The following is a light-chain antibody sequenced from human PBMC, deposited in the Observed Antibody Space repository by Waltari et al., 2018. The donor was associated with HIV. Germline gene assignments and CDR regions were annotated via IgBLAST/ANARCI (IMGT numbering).Light chain of an antibody. CDR3: SSFTTSITVV. CDR1: SSDVGNHNE. J-gene: IGLJ2*01. V-gene: IGLV2-18*02. CDR2: EVS. Sequence: QSALTQPPSVSGSLGQSVTISCTGTSSDVGNHNEVSWYQQSPGTAPKLMIYEVSNRPSGVPDRFSGSKSGNTASLTISGLQAEDEADYYCSSFTTSITVVFGGGTKLTVL.